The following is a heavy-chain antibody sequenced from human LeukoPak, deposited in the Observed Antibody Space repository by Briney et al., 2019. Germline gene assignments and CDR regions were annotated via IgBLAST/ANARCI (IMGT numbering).Heavy chain of an antibody. CDR3: ARGGLAFDY. CDR2: ISWNSGSI. CDR1: GFTFDDYA. J-gene: IGHJ4*02. V-gene: IGHV3-9*01. D-gene: IGHD6-19*01. Sequence: PGGSLRLSCAASGFTFDDYAMHWVRQAPGKGLEWVSGISWNSGSIGYADSVKGRFTISRDNAKNSLYLQMNSLRAEDTAVYYCARGGLAFDYWGQGTLVTVSS.